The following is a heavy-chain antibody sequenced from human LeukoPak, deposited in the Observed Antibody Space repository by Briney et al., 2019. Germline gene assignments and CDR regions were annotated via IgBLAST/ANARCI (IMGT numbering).Heavy chain of an antibody. CDR2: INSDGSST. D-gene: IGHD2/OR15-2a*01. V-gene: IGHV3-74*01. CDR1: GFTFSSYW. CDR3: VRDNDSIFDN. Sequence: GGSLRLSCAASGFTFSSYWMHWVRQDPGKGLVWLSRINSDGSSTRYADSVKGRFTISRDNAKNTLYLQMNSLRAEDTAVYHCVRDNDSIFDNWGQGTLVTVSS. J-gene: IGHJ4*02.